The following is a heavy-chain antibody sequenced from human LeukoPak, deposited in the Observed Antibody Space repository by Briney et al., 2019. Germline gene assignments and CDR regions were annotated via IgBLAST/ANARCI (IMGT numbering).Heavy chain of an antibody. CDR2: IIPIFGTA. J-gene: IGHJ6*04. V-gene: IGHV1-69*06. CDR3: ARGQWLRPYYYYGMDV. CDR1: GGTFSSYA. Sequence: GASVKVSRKASGGTFSSYAISWVRQAPGQGLEWMGGIIPIFGTANYAQKFQGRVTITADKSTSTAYMELSSLRSEDTAVYYCARGQWLRPYYYYGMDVWGKGTTVTVSS. D-gene: IGHD5-12*01.